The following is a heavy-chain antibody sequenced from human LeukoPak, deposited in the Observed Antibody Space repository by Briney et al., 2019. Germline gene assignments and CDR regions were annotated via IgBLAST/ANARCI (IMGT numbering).Heavy chain of an antibody. CDR2: IYYSGST. D-gene: IGHD6-19*01. J-gene: IGHJ3*02. CDR3: ARVRQEPGIAVAGDDAFDI. V-gene: IGHV4-59*01. CDR1: GGSISSYY. Sequence: SETLSLTCTVSGGSISSYYWSWIRQPPGKGLEWIGYIYYSGSTNYNPSHKSRVTISVDTSKNQFSLKLSSVTAADTAVYYCARVRQEPGIAVAGDDAFDIWGQGTMVTVSS.